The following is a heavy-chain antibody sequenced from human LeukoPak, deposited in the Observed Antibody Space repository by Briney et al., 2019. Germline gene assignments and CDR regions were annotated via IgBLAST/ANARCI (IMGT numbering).Heavy chain of an antibody. CDR3: ARGSSWFGEDY. CDR1: GGSFSGYY. V-gene: IGHV4-34*01. CDR2: INHSGST. Sequence: SETLSLTCAVYGGSFSGYYWSWIRQPPGRGLEWIGEINHSGSTNYNPSLKSRVTISVDTSKNQFSLKLSSVTAADTAVYYCARGSSWFGEDYWGQGTLVTVSS. D-gene: IGHD3-10*01. J-gene: IGHJ4*02.